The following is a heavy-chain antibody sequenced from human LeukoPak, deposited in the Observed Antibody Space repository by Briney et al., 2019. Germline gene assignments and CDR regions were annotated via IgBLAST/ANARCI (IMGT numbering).Heavy chain of an antibody. Sequence: GSSVKVSCKASGGTFSSYAISWVRQAPGQGLEWMGWINPNSGGTNYAQKFQGRVTMTRDTSISTAYMELSRLRSDDTAVYYCARGGQLVRRYYYMDVWGKGTTVTVSS. J-gene: IGHJ6*03. CDR2: INPNSGGT. V-gene: IGHV1-2*02. D-gene: IGHD6-6*01. CDR1: GGTFSSYA. CDR3: ARGGQLVRRYYYMDV.